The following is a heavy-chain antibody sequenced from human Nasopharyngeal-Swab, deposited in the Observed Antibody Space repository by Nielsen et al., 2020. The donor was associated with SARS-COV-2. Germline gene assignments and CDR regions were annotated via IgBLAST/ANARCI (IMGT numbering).Heavy chain of an antibody. V-gene: IGHV4-4*02. D-gene: IGHD6-19*01. CDR3: ARDGSSGWYFDY. J-gene: IGHJ4*02. CDR1: GDSISSSNW. CDR2: IYHSGST. Sequence: SETLSLTCAVSGDSISSSNWWSWVRQPPGKGLEWLGEIYHSGSTNYNPSLKSRVTISVEKSKNQFSLKLSSVTAADTAVYYCARDGSSGWYFDYWGQGTLVTVSS.